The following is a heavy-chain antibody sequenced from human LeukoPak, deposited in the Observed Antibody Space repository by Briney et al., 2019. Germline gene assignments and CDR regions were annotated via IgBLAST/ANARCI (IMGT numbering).Heavy chain of an antibody. D-gene: IGHD6-13*01. V-gene: IGHV4-39*07. CDR3: ARVEYSSSWYVFNYFDY. J-gene: IGHJ4*02. Sequence: PSETLSLTCTVSGGSISSSSYYWGWIRQPPGKGLEWIGSIYYSGGTYYNPSLKSRVTISVDTSKNQFSLKLSSVTAADTAVYYCARVEYSSSWYVFNYFDYWGQGTLVTVSS. CDR2: IYYSGGT. CDR1: GGSISSSSYY.